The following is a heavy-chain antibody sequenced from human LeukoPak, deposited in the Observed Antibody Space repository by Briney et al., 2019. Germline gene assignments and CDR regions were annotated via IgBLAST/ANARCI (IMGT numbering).Heavy chain of an antibody. V-gene: IGHV4-39*07. D-gene: IGHD3-3*01. CDR1: GGSISSSSYY. Sequence: SETLSLTCTVSGGSISSSSYYWGWIRQPPGKGLEWIGSIYYSGSTYYNPSLKSRVAISVDTSKNQFSLKLSSVTAADTAVYYCARVPRITIFGVAFDYWGQGTLVTVSS. CDR3: ARVPRITIFGVAFDY. J-gene: IGHJ4*02. CDR2: IYYSGST.